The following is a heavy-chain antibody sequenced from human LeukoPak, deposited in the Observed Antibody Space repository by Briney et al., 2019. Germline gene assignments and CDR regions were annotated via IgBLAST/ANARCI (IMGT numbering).Heavy chain of an antibody. CDR3: ARVERRYSYGEDNNWFDP. V-gene: IGHV4-30-2*01. Sequence: SQTMSLTCAVSGGSISSGGYSWSWILQPPGKGLEWIGHIYHRGSTHYNPSPKTRVTISVDRSQHPFTLEVSSVTAPHTAADHCARVERRYSYGEDNNWFDPWGQGTLVTVSS. CDR1: GGSISSGGYS. CDR2: IYHRGST. D-gene: IGHD5-18*01. J-gene: IGHJ5*02.